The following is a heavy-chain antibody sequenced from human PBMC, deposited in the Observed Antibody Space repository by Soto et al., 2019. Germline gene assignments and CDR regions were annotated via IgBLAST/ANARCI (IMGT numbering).Heavy chain of an antibody. CDR3: ARTPYSSSWYFDY. Sequence: GASVKVXCKASGYTXTGYYMHWVRQASGQGLEWMGWINPNSGGTNYAQKFQGWVTMTRDTSISTAYMELSRLRSDDTAVYYCARTPYSSSWYFDYWGQGTLVTXSS. J-gene: IGHJ4*02. CDR1: GYTXTGYY. D-gene: IGHD6-13*01. V-gene: IGHV1-2*04. CDR2: INPNSGGT.